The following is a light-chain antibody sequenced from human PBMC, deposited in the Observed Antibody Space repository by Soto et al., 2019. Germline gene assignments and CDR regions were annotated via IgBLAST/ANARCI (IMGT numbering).Light chain of an antibody. CDR2: GAS. V-gene: IGKV3-15*01. CDR3: QQYNDWPLT. Sequence: EIVMTQSQANLSVSPGERVTLSCRASQSVSSNLAWYQQKPGQAPRLLLYGASTRATGIPARFSGSGSGTEFTLTISSLQSEDFEVYYCQQYNDWPLTFGQGTKVAIK. J-gene: IGKJ1*01. CDR1: QSVSSN.